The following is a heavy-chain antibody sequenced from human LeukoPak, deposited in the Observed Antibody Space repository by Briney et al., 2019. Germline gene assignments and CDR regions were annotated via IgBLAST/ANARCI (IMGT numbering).Heavy chain of an antibody. Sequence: GGSLRLSCVASGFSFSSHGMHWVRQAPGKGLEWVAFIQYDGNAKHYADSVTGRFTISRDISTNTLYLQMNSLRADDTAVYYCVSHPRGYGIFHIWGQGTMLTVSS. J-gene: IGHJ3*02. CDR1: GFSFSSHG. CDR3: VSHPRGYGIFHI. D-gene: IGHD5-12*01. V-gene: IGHV3-30*02. CDR2: IQYDGNAK.